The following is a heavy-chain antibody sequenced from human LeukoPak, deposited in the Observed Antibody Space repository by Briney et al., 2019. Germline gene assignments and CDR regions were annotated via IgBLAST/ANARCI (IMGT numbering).Heavy chain of an antibody. V-gene: IGHV3-7*03. CDR2: IKQDGSEK. Sequence: GGSLRLSCAASGFTFSSYWMSWVRQAPGKGLEWAANIKQDGSEKYYVDSVKGRFTISRDNAKNSLYLQMNSLRAEDTAVYYCARSMYYYDSSGYYYWGQGTLVTVSS. CDR3: ARSMYYYDSSGYYY. CDR1: GFTFSSYW. D-gene: IGHD3-22*01. J-gene: IGHJ4*02.